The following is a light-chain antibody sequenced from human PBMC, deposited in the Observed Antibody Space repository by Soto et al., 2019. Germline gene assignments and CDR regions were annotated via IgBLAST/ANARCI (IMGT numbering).Light chain of an antibody. CDR1: QNIGRW. CDR3: QCSTARR. CDR2: HAS. Sequence: IQMTQSLWTLSAYLRNGDTVSCRASQNIGRWLAWYQQKPGTAPNLLIYHASNLRGGVPSRFSGGGSGKEFGLSTRSPQSEDFATYEGQCSTARRFGQGTKVDIK. V-gene: IGKV1-5*01. J-gene: IGKJ1*01.